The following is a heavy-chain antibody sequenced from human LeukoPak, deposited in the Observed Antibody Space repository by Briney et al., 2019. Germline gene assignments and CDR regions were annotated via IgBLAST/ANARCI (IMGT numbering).Heavy chain of an antibody. Sequence: KPGASVKVSRKASGYTFTSYYMHWVRQAPGQGLEWMGIINPSGGSTSYAQKFQGRVTMTRDTSTSTVYMELSSLRSEDTAVYYCARDRVEWGFDYWGQGTLVTVSS. CDR2: INPSGGST. D-gene: IGHD1-26*01. V-gene: IGHV1-46*01. CDR1: GYTFTSYY. J-gene: IGHJ4*02. CDR3: ARDRVEWGFDY.